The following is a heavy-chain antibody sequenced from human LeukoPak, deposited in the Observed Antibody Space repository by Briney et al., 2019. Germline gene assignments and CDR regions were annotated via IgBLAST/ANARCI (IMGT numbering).Heavy chain of an antibody. V-gene: IGHV3-23*01. D-gene: IGHD2-15*01. J-gene: IGHJ4*02. CDR1: GFTFSTYA. CDR3: XXXXXXXCSGAFCYHFDS. Sequence: GGSLRLSCAASGFTFSTYAMSWVRQTPGKGLEWVAAISGDNPGTYHANSVKGRFTIARDNSKNTLHLQMTGLIAEDTAIYYCXXXXXXXCSGAFCYHFDSWGQGTLVTVSS. CDR2: ISGDNPGT.